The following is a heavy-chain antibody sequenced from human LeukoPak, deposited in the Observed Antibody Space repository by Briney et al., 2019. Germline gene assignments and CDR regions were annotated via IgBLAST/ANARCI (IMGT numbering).Heavy chain of an antibody. V-gene: IGHV4-34*01. CDR1: GGSFSGYY. D-gene: IGHD1-26*01. CDR2: INHSGST. J-gene: IGHJ4*02. Sequence: PSETLSLTCAVYGGSFSGYYWSWIRQPPGKGLEWIGEINHSGSTNYDPSLKSRVTISVDTSKNQFSLKLSSVTAADTAVYYCARGGPSYGTNFDYWGQGTLVTVSS. CDR3: ARGGPSYGTNFDY.